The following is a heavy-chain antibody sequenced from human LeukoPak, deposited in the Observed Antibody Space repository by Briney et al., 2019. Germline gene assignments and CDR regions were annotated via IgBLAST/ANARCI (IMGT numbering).Heavy chain of an antibody. D-gene: IGHD6-6*01. Sequence: ASVRVSCKSSGYTLTDYYIHWVRQAPGQGLEWMGWINSNSGGTSYAQKFQGRVTLTRDTPTRTAYMELNRLTSDDTAVYYCARTSIAARRADFDYWGQGTVVTVSS. J-gene: IGHJ4*02. CDR1: GYTLTDYY. CDR3: ARTSIAARRADFDY. V-gene: IGHV1-2*02. CDR2: INSNSGGT.